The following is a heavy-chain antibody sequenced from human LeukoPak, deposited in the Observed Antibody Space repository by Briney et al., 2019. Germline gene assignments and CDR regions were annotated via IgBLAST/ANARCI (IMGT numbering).Heavy chain of an antibody. J-gene: IGHJ4*02. CDR2: ISYDGSNK. Sequence: GRSLRLSCAASGFTFSSYGMHWVRQAPGKGLEWVAVISYDGSNKYYADSVKGRFTISRDNSKNTLFLQMNSLRAEDTAEYYCARADGIARTGAIYWGQGTLVTVSS. V-gene: IGHV3-30*03. CDR1: GFTFSSYG. D-gene: IGHD6-13*01. CDR3: ARADGIARTGAIY.